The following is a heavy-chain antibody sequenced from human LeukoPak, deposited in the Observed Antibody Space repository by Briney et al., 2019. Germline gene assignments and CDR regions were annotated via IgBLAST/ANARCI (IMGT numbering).Heavy chain of an antibody. Sequence: GWSLRLSCAASGFTFSSYEMNWVRQAPGKGLEWVSYISRSGNTIYYADSVEGRFSISRDNAENSLYLHMSSLRVEDTAVYYCARELSSAYDLDYWGQGTLVTVSS. V-gene: IGHV3-48*03. CDR2: ISRSGNTI. CDR3: ARELSSAYDLDY. D-gene: IGHD5-12*01. J-gene: IGHJ4*02. CDR1: GFTFSSYE.